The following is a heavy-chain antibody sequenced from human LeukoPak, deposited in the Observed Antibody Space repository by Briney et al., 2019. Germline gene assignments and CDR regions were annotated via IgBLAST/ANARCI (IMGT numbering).Heavy chain of an antibody. CDR1: GFTLSSSE. CDR2: ISRSGSTI. D-gene: IGHD6-19*01. V-gene: IGHV3-48*03. CDR3: AKQTLSSGLDY. Sequence: GGSLRLSCAASGFTLSSSEMNWVRQAPGKGLEWVSYISRSGSTIFYADSVKGRFTISRDNSKNTLYLQMDSLRAEDTAVYYCAKQTLSSGLDYWGQGTLVTVSS. J-gene: IGHJ4*02.